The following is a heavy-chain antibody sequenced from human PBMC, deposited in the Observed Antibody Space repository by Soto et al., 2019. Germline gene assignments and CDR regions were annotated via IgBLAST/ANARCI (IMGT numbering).Heavy chain of an antibody. V-gene: IGHV4-30-2*01. Sequence: QLQLQESGSGLVKPSQTLSLTCAVSGGSISSGGYSWSWIRQPPGKGLEWIGYMYHSGSTYYNPSLKRRVPIARERSKNQFSLELSSVTAADTVVDYCARVPDYWGQGSLVTVSS. CDR1: GGSISSGGYS. CDR2: MYHSGST. CDR3: ARVPDY. D-gene: IGHD2-2*01. J-gene: IGHJ4*02.